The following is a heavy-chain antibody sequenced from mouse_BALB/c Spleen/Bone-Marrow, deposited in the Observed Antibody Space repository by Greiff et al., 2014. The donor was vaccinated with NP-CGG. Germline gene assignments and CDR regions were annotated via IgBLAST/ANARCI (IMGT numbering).Heavy chain of an antibody. CDR3: ARRDYSFAY. D-gene: IGHD2-13*01. V-gene: IGHV1-54*01. CDR2: INPGSGGT. J-gene: IGHJ3*01. Sequence: VQGVESGAELVRPGTSVKVSCKASGYAFTNYLIEWVKQRPGQGLEWIGVINPGSGGTNYNEKFKGKATLTADKSSSTAYMQLSSLTSDDSAVYFCARRDYSFAYWGQGTLVTVSA. CDR1: GYAFTNYL.